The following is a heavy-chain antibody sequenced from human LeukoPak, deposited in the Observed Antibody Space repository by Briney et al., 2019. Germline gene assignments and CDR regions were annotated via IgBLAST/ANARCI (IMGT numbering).Heavy chain of an antibody. CDR1: GGSISSYY. CDR2: IYTSGST. Sequence: PSETQSLTCTVSGGSISSYYWSWIRQPAGKGLEWIGRIYTSGSTNYNPSLKSRVTMSVDTSKSQYSLKLNSVTAADTAVYYCARFYYYDSSGYYPRYFDHWGPGTLVTVSS. CDR3: ARFYYYDSSGYYPRYFDH. D-gene: IGHD3-22*01. J-gene: IGHJ4*02. V-gene: IGHV4-4*07.